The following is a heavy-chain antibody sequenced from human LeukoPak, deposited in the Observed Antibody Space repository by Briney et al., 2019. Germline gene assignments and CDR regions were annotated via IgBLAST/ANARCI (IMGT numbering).Heavy chain of an antibody. CDR1: GGSIGSSSYC. CDR3: ARRLPFGSPPGSWFDL. J-gene: IGHJ5*02. CDR2: IYYSGNT. V-gene: IGHV4-39*01. D-gene: IGHD2/OR15-2a*01. Sequence: PSETLSLTCTVSGGSIGSSSYCWDWIRQPPGKGLEWIGSIYYSGNTHYNPSLKSRVTISVDTSNNLFSLHVTSVTAADTAVYYCARRLPFGSPPGSWFDLWGQGTLVTVS.